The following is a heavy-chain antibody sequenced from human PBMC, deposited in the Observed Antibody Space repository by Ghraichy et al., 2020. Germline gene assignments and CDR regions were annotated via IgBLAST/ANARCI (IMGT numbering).Heavy chain of an antibody. J-gene: IGHJ4*02. CDR3: ARAILGVWITSPNYFDY. Sequence: SETLSLTCAVYGGSFSGYYWSWIRQPPGKGLEWIGEINHSGSTNYNPSLKSRVTISVDTSKNQFSLKLSSVTAADTAVYYCARAILGVWITSPNYFDYWGQGTLVTVSS. V-gene: IGHV4-34*01. D-gene: IGHD3-16*01. CDR1: GGSFSGYY. CDR2: INHSGST.